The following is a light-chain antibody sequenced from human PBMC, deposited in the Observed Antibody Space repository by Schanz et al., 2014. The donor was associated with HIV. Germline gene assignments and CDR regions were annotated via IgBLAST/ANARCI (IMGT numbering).Light chain of an antibody. V-gene: IGKV3-20*01. CDR3: QHHATSPRT. Sequence: ESVLTQSPGTLSLSPGERATLSCRTSQSISSSYLAWYQQKPGQAPRLLIYGASSRATGIPDRFSGSGSGTDFTLTISGVEPEDCAVYYCQHHATSPRTFGQGTRVEIK. J-gene: IGKJ1*01. CDR1: QSISSSY. CDR2: GAS.